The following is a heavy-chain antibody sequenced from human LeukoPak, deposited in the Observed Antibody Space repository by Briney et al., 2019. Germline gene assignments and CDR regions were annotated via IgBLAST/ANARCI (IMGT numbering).Heavy chain of an antibody. CDR2: IYYSGST. V-gene: IGHV4-39*01. Sequence: SETLSLTCTVSDGSISSSSYYWGWIRQPPGKGLEWIGSIYYSGSTYYNPSLKSRVTISVDTSKNQFSLKLSSVTAADTAVYYCARPNIVVVPAAIPAPPNGAFDIWGQGTMVTVSS. J-gene: IGHJ3*02. D-gene: IGHD2-2*02. CDR3: ARPNIVVVPAAIPAPPNGAFDI. CDR1: DGSISSSSYY.